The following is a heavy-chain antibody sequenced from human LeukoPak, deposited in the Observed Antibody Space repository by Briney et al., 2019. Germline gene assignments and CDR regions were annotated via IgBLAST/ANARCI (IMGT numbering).Heavy chain of an antibody. D-gene: IGHD2-2*01. CDR2: IYYSGST. CDR3: ARRPFSSTSSNYYYYGMDV. J-gene: IGHJ6*02. Sequence: SETLSLTCTVSGGSISSYYWSWIRQPPGKGLEWIGYIYYSGSTNYNPPLKSRVTISVDTSKNQFSLKLSSVTAADTAVYYCARRPFSSTSSNYYYYGMDVWGQGTTVTVSS. CDR1: GGSISSYY. V-gene: IGHV4-59*08.